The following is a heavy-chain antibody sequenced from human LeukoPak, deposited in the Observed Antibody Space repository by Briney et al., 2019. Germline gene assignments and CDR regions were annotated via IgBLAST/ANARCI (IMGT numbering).Heavy chain of an antibody. Sequence: ASVKVSCKTSGYTFTGYYMHWVRQAPGQGPEWMGWINPNNGGTKYAHKFHDRVTMTRDTSITTAYMELYRLTSDDTAAYYCARTVGTVNNWFDTWGQGTLVTVSS. CDR3: ARTVGTVNNWFDT. D-gene: IGHD4-23*01. CDR2: INPNNGGT. J-gene: IGHJ5*02. CDR1: GYTFTGYY. V-gene: IGHV1-2*07.